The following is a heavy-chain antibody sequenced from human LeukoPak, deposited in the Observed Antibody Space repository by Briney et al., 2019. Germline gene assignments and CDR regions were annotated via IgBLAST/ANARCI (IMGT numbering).Heavy chain of an antibody. J-gene: IGHJ5*02. D-gene: IGHD3-10*01. V-gene: IGHV4-38-2*02. CDR1: GYSISSGYY. CDR3: ARDRGQYYYGSRSYSGPNWFDP. CDR2: IYHSGST. Sequence: PSETLSLTCTVSGYSISSGYYWGWIRQPPGKGLEWIGSIYHSGSTYYNPSLKSRVTISVDTSKNQFSLKLSSVTAADTAVYYCARDRGQYYYGSRSYSGPNWFDPWGQGTLVTVSS.